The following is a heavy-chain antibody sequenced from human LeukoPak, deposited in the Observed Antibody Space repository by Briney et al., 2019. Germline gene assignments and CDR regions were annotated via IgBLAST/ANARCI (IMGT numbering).Heavy chain of an antibody. CDR1: GGSINNYY. J-gene: IGHJ4*02. Sequence: SETLSLTCTVSGGSINNYYWSWIRQPAGKGLEWIGLIYSSGSTSYNPSLKSRVTMSVDTSKKQFSLRLSSVTAADTAVYYCARVTYYYDSSGYYPGHSDYWGQGTLVTVSS. D-gene: IGHD3-22*01. CDR2: IYSSGST. CDR3: ARVTYYYDSSGYYPGHSDY. V-gene: IGHV4-4*07.